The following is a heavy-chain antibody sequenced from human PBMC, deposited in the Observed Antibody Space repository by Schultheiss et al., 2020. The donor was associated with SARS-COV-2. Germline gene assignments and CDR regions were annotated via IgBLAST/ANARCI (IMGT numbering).Heavy chain of an antibody. CDR1: GFTFSNAW. CDR3: VVGMSGYSSGLDY. CDR2: VSYDGSDK. V-gene: IGHV3-30*01. D-gene: IGHD5-18*01. Sequence: GGSLRLSCAASGFTFSNAWMNWVRQAPGKGLEWVAVVSYDGSDKYYADSVKGRFTISRDNSKNTLYVQVTSLRVEDTAVYYCVVGMSGYSSGLDYWGRGTQVTVSS. J-gene: IGHJ4*02.